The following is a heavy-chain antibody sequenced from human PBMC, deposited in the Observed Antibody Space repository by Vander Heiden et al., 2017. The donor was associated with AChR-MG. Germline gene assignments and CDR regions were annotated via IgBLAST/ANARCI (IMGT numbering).Heavy chain of an antibody. V-gene: IGHV4-4*07. D-gene: IGHD6-13*01. J-gene: IGHJ4*02. Sequence: QAQLQESGPGLVTPSETLSLTRSVSGGPLSSYLWRWIRQPAGKGLEWIGRIYTSGSTNYNPSLKSRVTMSVDTSKNQFSLKLSSVTAADTAVYYCAGIAAAGRTNYFDYWGQGTLVTVSS. CDR1: GGPLSSYL. CDR3: AGIAAAGRTNYFDY. CDR2: IYTSGST.